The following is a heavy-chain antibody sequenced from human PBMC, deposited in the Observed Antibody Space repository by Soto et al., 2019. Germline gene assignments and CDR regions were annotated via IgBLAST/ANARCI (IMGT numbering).Heavy chain of an antibody. J-gene: IGHJ4*02. Sequence: EVQLLESGGGLVQPGGSLRLSCATSGFTFSSYAMTWLRQAPGQGLEWVPAISASGGSPYHADSVKGRFAISRGNSQNTLYLQMNSLRAEDTAVYYCAKRVNTYYFDSWGQGTLVTVSS. CDR3: AKRVNTYYFDS. CDR1: GFTFSSYA. V-gene: IGHV3-23*01. CDR2: ISASGGSP. D-gene: IGHD3-3*01.